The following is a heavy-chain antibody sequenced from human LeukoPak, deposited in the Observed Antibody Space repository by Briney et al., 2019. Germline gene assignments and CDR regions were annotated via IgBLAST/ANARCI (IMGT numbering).Heavy chain of an antibody. Sequence: GASVRVSCKASGYTFSSYDINWVRQAAGQGLEWMGWMNPKTGNTGFSQKFQGRVTMTRNTSISTAYMELSSLRSEDTAVYYCARAPSGYMDVWGKGTTVTVSS. CDR2: MNPKTGNT. CDR1: GYTFSSYD. CDR3: ARAPSGYMDV. V-gene: IGHV1-8*02. J-gene: IGHJ6*03.